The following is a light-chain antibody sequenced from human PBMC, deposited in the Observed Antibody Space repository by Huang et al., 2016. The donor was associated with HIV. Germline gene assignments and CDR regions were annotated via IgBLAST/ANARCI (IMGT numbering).Light chain of an antibody. CDR3: QQYNNWPYT. V-gene: IGKV3-15*01. CDR1: QSVGSK. CDR2: GAS. J-gene: IGKJ2*01. Sequence: DTVMTQTPATLSVSPGARATLSCRASQSVGSKLAWFQQKPGQAPRLLIHGASTRATGIPARFSGRGSGTEFTLTISSLQSEDFAVYYRQQYNNWPYTFGQGTKLEIK.